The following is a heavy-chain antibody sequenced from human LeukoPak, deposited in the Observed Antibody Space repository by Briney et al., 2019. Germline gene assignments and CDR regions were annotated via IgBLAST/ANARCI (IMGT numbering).Heavy chain of an antibody. CDR2: ISYDGSNK. J-gene: IGHJ5*02. Sequence: GGSLRLSCAASGFTFSSHGMHWVRQAPGKGLEWVAVISYDGSNKYYADSVKGRFTISRDNSKNTLYLQMNSLRAEDTAVYYCARFAYSSSWYWFDPWGQGTLVTVSS. CDR1: GFTFSSHG. D-gene: IGHD6-13*01. CDR3: ARFAYSSSWYWFDP. V-gene: IGHV3-30*03.